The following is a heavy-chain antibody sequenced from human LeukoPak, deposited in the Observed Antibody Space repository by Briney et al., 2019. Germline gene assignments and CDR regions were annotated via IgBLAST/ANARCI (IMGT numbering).Heavy chain of an antibody. D-gene: IGHD3-22*01. V-gene: IGHV3-15*01. J-gene: IGHJ4*02. CDR2: IKSKTDGGTT. CDR3: TTARIVVDNSYYFDY. Sequence: PGGSLRLSCAASGFTFSNAWMSWVRQAPGKGLEWVGRIKSKTDGGTTDYAAPVKGRFTISRDDSKNTLYLQMNSLKTEDTAVYYCTTARIVVDNSYYFDYWGQGTLVTVSS. CDR1: GFTFSNAW.